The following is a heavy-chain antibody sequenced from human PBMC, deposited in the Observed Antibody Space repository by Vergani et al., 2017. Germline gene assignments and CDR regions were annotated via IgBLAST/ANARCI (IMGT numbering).Heavy chain of an antibody. D-gene: IGHD2-15*01. CDR3: ARDSTCSGGSCLDY. CDR2: ICHTEDT. Sequence: QVQLQESGPGVVKPSQTLSLTCAVSGDSISSNNCWTWVRQPPGKGLEWIGEICHTEDTKYSPSLKSRVTVSVDESRNLFSLRLNSVTAADTAMYYCARDSTCSGGSCLDYWGQGTLVTVSS. V-gene: IGHV4-4*02. J-gene: IGHJ4*02. CDR1: GDSISSNNC.